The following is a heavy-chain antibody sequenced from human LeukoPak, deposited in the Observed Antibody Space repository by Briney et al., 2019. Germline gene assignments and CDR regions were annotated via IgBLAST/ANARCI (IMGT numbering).Heavy chain of an antibody. CDR1: GYTFTSYA. Sequence: GASLKVSCKASGYTFTSYAISWVRQAPGQGVEWMGWISPYNGNTNYAEKSQGRVTMTTDTSTSTVYMELRSLRSDDTAVYYCARDREGLLLVDYWGQGTLVTVSS. V-gene: IGHV1-18*04. CDR3: ARDREGLLLVDY. J-gene: IGHJ4*02. D-gene: IGHD2-15*01. CDR2: ISPYNGNT.